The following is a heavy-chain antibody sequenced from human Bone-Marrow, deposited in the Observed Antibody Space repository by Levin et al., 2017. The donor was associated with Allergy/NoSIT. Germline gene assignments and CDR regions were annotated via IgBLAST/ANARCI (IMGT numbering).Heavy chain of an antibody. J-gene: IGHJ4*02. CDR2: ISGTGRYI. CDR1: GFNFASYG. CDR3: AKDEGPFSSSFAFDC. V-gene: IGHV3-21*01. Sequence: GESLKISCAASGFNFASYGMNWVRQAPGKGLEWVSSISGTGRYIYLADSLKGRFTISRDNAKHSLSLQMNNLRVEDTAVFYCAKDEGPFSSSFAFDCWGQGALVTVSS. D-gene: IGHD2-2*01.